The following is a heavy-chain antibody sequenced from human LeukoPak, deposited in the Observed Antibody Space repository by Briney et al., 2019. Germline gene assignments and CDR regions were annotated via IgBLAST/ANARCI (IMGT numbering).Heavy chain of an antibody. CDR1: GFTLSSYD. Sequence: PGGSLRLSCAASGFTLSSYDIHWVRQAPGKSLEWVAVLSYDGSDEGYADSVKGRFTFSRDNSKNTLYLQMNSLGAEDTAVYYCAKVRETTMEFYFDYWGQGTLVTVSS. J-gene: IGHJ4*02. CDR2: LSYDGSDE. D-gene: IGHD4/OR15-4a*01. CDR3: AKVRETTMEFYFDY. V-gene: IGHV3-30*18.